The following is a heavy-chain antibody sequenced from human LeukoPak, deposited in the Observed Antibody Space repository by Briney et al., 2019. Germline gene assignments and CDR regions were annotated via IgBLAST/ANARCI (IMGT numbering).Heavy chain of an antibody. CDR3: ARDDSKCSGGSCYNLNWFDP. CDR2: ISAYNGNT. J-gene: IGHJ5*02. CDR1: GHTFTSYG. Sequence: SVKVSCKASGHTFTSYGISWVRQAPGQGLEWMGWISAYNGNTNYAQKLQGRVTMTTDTSTSTAYMELRSLRSDDTAVYYCARDDSKCSGGSCYNLNWFDPWGQGTLVTVSS. D-gene: IGHD2-15*01. V-gene: IGHV1-18*01.